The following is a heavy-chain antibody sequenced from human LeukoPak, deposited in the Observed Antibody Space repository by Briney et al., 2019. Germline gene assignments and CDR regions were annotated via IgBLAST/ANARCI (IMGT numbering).Heavy chain of an antibody. CDR1: GYTFTGYY. CDR2: INPNSGGT. CDR3: TRDLPYSSSWESIDY. Sequence: ASVKVCCKASGYTFTGYYMHWVRQAPGQGLEWMGWINPNSGGTNYAQKFQGRVTMTRDTSISTAYMDLSRLRSDDTAVYYCTRDLPYSSSWESIDYWGQGTLVTVSS. D-gene: IGHD6-13*01. V-gene: IGHV1-2*02. J-gene: IGHJ4*02.